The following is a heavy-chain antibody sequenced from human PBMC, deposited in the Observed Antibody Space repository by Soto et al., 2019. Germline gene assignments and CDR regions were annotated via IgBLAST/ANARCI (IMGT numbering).Heavy chain of an antibody. CDR1: GGTFSSYT. CDR3: ASGITLVRGDGDY. D-gene: IGHD3-10*01. V-gene: IGHV1-69*02. Sequence: QVQLVQSGAEVKKPGSSVKVSCKASGGTFSSYTISWVRQAPGQGLEWMGRIIPILGIANYAQKFQGRVRXTXDXXTSTAYRELRSLRSEDTAVYYCASGITLVRGDGDYWGPGTLVTVSS. J-gene: IGHJ4*02. CDR2: IIPILGIA.